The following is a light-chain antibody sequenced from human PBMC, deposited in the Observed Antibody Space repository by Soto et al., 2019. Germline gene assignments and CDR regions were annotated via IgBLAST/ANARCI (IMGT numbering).Light chain of an antibody. Sequence: ILGTRTPATQWWSPGQRTTLSCKSSPSVTNYLAWYQQKPGQPPRLLIYGVFNRAAGILARCSRHACGTAFTLNISGAEPEDSAVYSCQQRPIWAPVTFAQGTRLEIK. V-gene: IGKV3-11*01. CDR2: GVF. J-gene: IGKJ5*01. CDR3: QQRPIWAPVT. CDR1: PSVTNY.